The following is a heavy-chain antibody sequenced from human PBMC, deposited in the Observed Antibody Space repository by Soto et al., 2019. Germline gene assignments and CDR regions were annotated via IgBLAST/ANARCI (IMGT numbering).Heavy chain of an antibody. J-gene: IGHJ4*02. V-gene: IGHV1-69*02. D-gene: IGHD3-10*01. Sequence: QVQLVQSGAEVKRPGSSVKVSCKASGDTFNLYSINWVRQAPGVGLEWVGRVNPILSMSNYAQRFQGRVTMTAEKSKSKAYMELRRLRSEDTAIYYCASSSGSGYRAFDYWGQGALVTVSS. CDR1: GDTFNLYS. CDR2: VNPILSMS. CDR3: ASSSGSGYRAFDY.